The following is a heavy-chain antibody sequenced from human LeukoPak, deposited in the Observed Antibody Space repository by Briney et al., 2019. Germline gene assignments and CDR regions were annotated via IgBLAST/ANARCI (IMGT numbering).Heavy chain of an antibody. Sequence: SETLSLTCTVSGYSISSGYYWGWIRQPPGKGLEWIGSIYYTGRTYYNPSLKSRVSISVDTSKNQFSLKVSSVTAADTAVYYCARGIIIIGEVGDSWGQGTLVTVSS. CDR2: IYYTGRT. V-gene: IGHV4-38-2*02. J-gene: IGHJ4*02. D-gene: IGHD2-21*01. CDR1: GYSISSGYY. CDR3: ARGIIIIGEVGDS.